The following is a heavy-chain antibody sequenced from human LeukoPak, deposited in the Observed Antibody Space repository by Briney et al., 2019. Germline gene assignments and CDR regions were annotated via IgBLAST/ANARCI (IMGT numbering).Heavy chain of an antibody. J-gene: IGHJ4*02. Sequence: PGMSLRLSCAASGFIFSNYWMHWVRQAPDKGLDWVAEISSDGNKEFYADSVKGRFIISRDNSKNTVFLQMNSLRGEDTAVYYCVRDFSGKWSLEYWGQGTLVTVSS. D-gene: IGHD6-25*01. CDR2: ISSDGNKE. CDR1: GFIFSNYW. CDR3: VRDFSGKWSLEY. V-gene: IGHV3-30-3*01.